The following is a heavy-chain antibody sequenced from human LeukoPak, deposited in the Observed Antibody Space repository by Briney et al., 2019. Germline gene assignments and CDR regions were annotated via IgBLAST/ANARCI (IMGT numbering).Heavy chain of an antibody. J-gene: IGHJ4*02. CDR1: GFIVSNLA. CDR2: ISGRSDST. D-gene: IGHD6-13*01. V-gene: IGHV3-23*01. Sequence: PGGSLSLSCAVSGFIVSNLAMSCVSQDPGKGLGSLSVISGRSDSTYYAGSVKGRLTISRDNSKNTLYLQMNSLRAEDTGVYYCAKSSSWPFDYWGQGSLVTVSS. CDR3: AKSSSWPFDY.